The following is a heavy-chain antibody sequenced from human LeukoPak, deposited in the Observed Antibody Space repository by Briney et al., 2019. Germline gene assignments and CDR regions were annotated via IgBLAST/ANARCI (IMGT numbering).Heavy chain of an antibody. V-gene: IGHV4-59*11. CDR2: IHSTGNT. CDR1: GGSITDHY. J-gene: IGHJ4*02. Sequence: SETLSLTCTVSGGSITDHYWSWIRQPPGKGLELTGHIHSTGNTFYKPSLKSRITISLNTPRNQFSLRLSSVTAADTAVYYCARFSSGCSTASCYLDYWGQGTPVTVSS. D-gene: IGHD2-2*01. CDR3: ARFSSGCSTASCYLDY.